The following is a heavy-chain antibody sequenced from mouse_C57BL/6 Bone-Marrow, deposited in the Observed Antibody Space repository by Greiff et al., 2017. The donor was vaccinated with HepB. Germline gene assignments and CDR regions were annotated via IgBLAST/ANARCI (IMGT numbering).Heavy chain of an antibody. CDR2: IDPENGDT. CDR3: TSYYPFDY. Sequence: DVKLQESGAELVRPGASVKLSCTASGFNIKDDYMHWVKQRPEQGLEWIGWIDPENGDTEYASKFQGKATITADTSSNTAYLQLSSLTSEDTAVYYCTSYYPFDYWGQGTTLTVSS. V-gene: IGHV14-4*01. J-gene: IGHJ2*01. D-gene: IGHD2-10*01. CDR1: GFNIKDDY.